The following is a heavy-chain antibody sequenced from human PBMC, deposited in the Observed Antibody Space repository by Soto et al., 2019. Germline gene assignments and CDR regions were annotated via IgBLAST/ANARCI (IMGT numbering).Heavy chain of an antibody. J-gene: IGHJ4*02. Sequence: SETLSLTCTVSGGSINTYYWNWIRQPPGKGLEWIAYIYYNGNTDSNPSLEGRVTISLDTPKNQLSLELSSVTAADTAVYYCARGYQGYSYANFDDWGQRILVTVSS. CDR3: ARGYQGYSYANFDD. CDR1: GGSINTYY. CDR2: IYYNGNT. D-gene: IGHD5-18*01. V-gene: IGHV4-59*01.